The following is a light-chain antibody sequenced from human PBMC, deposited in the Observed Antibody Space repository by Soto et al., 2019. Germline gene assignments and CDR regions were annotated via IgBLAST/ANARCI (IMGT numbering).Light chain of an antibody. CDR1: QSISSW. Sequence: DIQMTQSPSTLSASVGDRVTITCRASQSISSWLAWYQRKPGKAPKLLIYDASSLESGVPSRFSGSGSGTEFTLTISSLQPDDFATYYCQQYNSYSYTFGQGTKVDIK. J-gene: IGKJ2*01. V-gene: IGKV1-5*01. CDR3: QQYNSYSYT. CDR2: DAS.